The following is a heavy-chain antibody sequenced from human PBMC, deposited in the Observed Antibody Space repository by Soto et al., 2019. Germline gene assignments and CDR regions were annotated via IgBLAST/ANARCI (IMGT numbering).Heavy chain of an antibody. Sequence: QVQLEESGGGVVQSGRSLRLSCAASGFTFNFFSLHWVRQAPGKGLEWVAVISDVGSNKYYADFVKGLFTISRDNSKNTLYLEMKSLRTEDTAVYYCARDSNKYFSSRRSGFDIWGQGTMVTVSS. D-gene: IGHD3-3*01. CDR2: ISDVGSNK. J-gene: IGHJ3*02. CDR1: GFTFNFFS. CDR3: ARDSNKYFSSRRSGFDI. V-gene: IGHV3-30-3*01.